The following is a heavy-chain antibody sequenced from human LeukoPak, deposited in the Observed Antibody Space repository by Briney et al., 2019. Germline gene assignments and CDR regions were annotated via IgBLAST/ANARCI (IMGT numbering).Heavy chain of an antibody. CDR3: AKDGYSSGDMIDY. J-gene: IGHJ4*02. D-gene: IGHD3-22*01. CDR2: ISGSGGST. CDR1: GFTFSSYA. Sequence: GGSLRLSCAASGFTFSSYAMSWVRQAPGKRLEWVSGISGSGGSTYYADFVKGGFTISRDNSKNTLYLQMNSPRAEDTAVYYCAKDGYSSGDMIDYWGQGTLVTVSS. V-gene: IGHV3-23*01.